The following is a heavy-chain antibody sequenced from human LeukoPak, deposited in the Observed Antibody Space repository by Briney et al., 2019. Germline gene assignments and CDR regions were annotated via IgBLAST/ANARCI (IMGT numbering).Heavy chain of an antibody. V-gene: IGHV1-2*02. Sequence: ASVKVSCKASGYTFTDYYMHWVRQAPGQGLEWMGWINHNSGNKNYAQKFQGRVTMTRDTSISTAYMELSRLRSGDTAVYYYARGPLTAVNYYYYGMDVWGQGTTVTVSS. CDR2: INHNSGNK. J-gene: IGHJ6*02. D-gene: IGHD5-18*01. CDR3: ARGPLTAVNYYYYGMDV. CDR1: GYTFTDYY.